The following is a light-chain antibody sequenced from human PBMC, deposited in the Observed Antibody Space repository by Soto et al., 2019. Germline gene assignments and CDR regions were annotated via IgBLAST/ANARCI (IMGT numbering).Light chain of an antibody. CDR1: QSVSSSN. CDR2: GAS. J-gene: IGKJ1*01. CDR3: QHYGSART. V-gene: IGKV3-20*01. Sequence: EIVLTQSPGTLSLSPGERATLSCRASQSVSSSNLAWYQQKPGQAPSLLIYGASNRATGIPDKFNGSGSGTDLTLNISSLEPVDFAVYYCQHYGSARTFGQGTKVEIK.